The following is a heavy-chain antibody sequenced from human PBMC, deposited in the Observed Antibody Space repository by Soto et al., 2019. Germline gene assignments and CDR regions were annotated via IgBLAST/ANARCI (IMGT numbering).Heavy chain of an antibody. CDR2: INHSGST. CDR3: ASSQETPNWFDP. Sequence: PSETLSLTCAVYGGSFSGYYWSWIRQPPGKGLEWIGEINHSGSTNYNPSLKSRVTISVDTSKNQFSLKLSSVTAADTAVYYCASSQETPNWFDPWGQGTLVTVSS. CDR1: GGSFSGYY. V-gene: IGHV4-34*01. J-gene: IGHJ5*02. D-gene: IGHD2-15*01.